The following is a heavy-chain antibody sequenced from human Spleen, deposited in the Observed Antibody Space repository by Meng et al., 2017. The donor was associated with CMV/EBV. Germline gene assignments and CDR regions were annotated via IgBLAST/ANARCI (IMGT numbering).Heavy chain of an antibody. V-gene: IGHV4-34*01. CDR2: INHSGST. D-gene: IGHD1-7*01. CDR3: ARVFSYWNYEVYFDP. CDR1: GGSVSDYY. Sequence: VYGGSVSDYYWSWIRQPPGKGLEWIGEINHSGSTKYNPSLKSRVTISVDTPKNQFSLKLSSVTAADTAMYYCARVFSYWNYEVYFDPWGQGTLVTVSS. J-gene: IGHJ5*02.